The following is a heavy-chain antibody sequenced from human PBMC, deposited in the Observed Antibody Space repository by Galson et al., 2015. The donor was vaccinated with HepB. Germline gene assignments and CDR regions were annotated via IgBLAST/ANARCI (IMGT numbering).Heavy chain of an antibody. CDR2: ISSSSSTI. CDR3: ARQRTPWGYSYGYDGAFDI. D-gene: IGHD5-18*01. J-gene: IGHJ3*02. CDR1: GFTFSSYS. Sequence: SLRLSCAASGFTFSSYSMNWVRQAPGKGLEWVSYISSSSSTIYYADSVKGRFTISRDNAKNSLYLQMNSLRAEDTAVYYCARQRTPWGYSYGYDGAFDIWGQGTMVTVSS. V-gene: IGHV3-48*01.